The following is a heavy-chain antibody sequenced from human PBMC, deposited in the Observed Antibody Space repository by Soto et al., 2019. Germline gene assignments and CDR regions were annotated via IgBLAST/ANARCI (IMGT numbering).Heavy chain of an antibody. CDR1: GDSISTNIYS. Sequence: SETLSLTCPVSGDSISTNIYSWGWIRQPPGQGLEWIGLFYYSGSTHYNPSLKSRLTVSVDTSKNQFSLKVSSVTAADTAVYYCARLDSSSWYEPFDYWGQGTLVTVSS. V-gene: IGHV4-39*01. CDR3: ARLDSSSWYEPFDY. CDR2: FYYSGST. D-gene: IGHD6-13*01. J-gene: IGHJ4*02.